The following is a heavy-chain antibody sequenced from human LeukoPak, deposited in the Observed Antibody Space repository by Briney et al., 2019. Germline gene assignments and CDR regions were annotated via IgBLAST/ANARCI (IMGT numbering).Heavy chain of an antibody. D-gene: IGHD3-10*01. CDR3: ARGGDRSFDY. V-gene: IGHV4-4*02. Sequence: SGTLSLTCAVSGVSISSNLWWTWVRPPPGKGLEWIAEIHHSGSINYNPSLKRRVTISVDKAKNQFYLNLNSVTAADTAVYYCARGGDRSFDYWGQGTLVTVSS. J-gene: IGHJ4*02. CDR2: IHHSGSI. CDR1: GVSISSNLW.